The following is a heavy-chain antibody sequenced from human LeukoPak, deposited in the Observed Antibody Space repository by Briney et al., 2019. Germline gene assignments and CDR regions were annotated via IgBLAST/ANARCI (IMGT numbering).Heavy chain of an antibody. Sequence: PGGSLRLSCAASGFTFSSYEMNRVRQAPGKGLEWFSYISSSGSTIYYADSVKGRLTISRDNAKNSLYLQMNSLRAEDTAVYYCASGTRQYDGSGYYGLDFDYWGQGTLVTVSS. J-gene: IGHJ4*02. CDR2: ISSSGSTI. V-gene: IGHV3-48*03. D-gene: IGHD3-22*01. CDR1: GFTFSSYE. CDR3: ASGTRQYDGSGYYGLDFDY.